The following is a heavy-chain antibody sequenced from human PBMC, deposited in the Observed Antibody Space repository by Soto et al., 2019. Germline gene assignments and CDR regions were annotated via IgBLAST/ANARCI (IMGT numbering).Heavy chain of an antibody. D-gene: IGHD6-19*01. J-gene: IGHJ4*02. Sequence: PWGSLRLSCAASVFTFSSYAMHWWRQAPGKGLEWVAVISYDGSNKYYADSVKGRFTISRDNSKNTLSLQMNSLRAEDTAVYYCARDLLVAGTRYFDYWGQGTLVTVSS. CDR2: ISYDGSNK. CDR1: VFTFSSYA. CDR3: ARDLLVAGTRYFDY. V-gene: IGHV3-30-3*01.